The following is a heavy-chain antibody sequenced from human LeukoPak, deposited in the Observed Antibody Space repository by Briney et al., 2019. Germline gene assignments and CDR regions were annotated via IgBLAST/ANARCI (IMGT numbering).Heavy chain of an antibody. Sequence: PGGSLRLSCAASGFTFSSYEMNWVRQAPGKGLEWVSYISSSGSTIYYADSVKGRFTISRDNAKNSLYLQMNSLRAEDTAVYYCARCRGYDRGDFDYWGQGTLVTVSS. D-gene: IGHD5-12*01. CDR2: ISSSGSTI. V-gene: IGHV3-48*03. CDR1: GFTFSSYE. J-gene: IGHJ4*02. CDR3: ARCRGYDRGDFDY.